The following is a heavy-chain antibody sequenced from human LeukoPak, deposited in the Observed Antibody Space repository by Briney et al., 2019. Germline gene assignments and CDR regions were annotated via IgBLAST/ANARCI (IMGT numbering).Heavy chain of an antibody. J-gene: IGHJ6*02. D-gene: IGHD6-19*01. CDR3: ARRPAYSIGVYYYYGMDV. V-gene: IGHV3-23*01. CDR2: ISGSGAST. Sequence: GGSLRLSCLTSGFTLSTNAMSWVRQAPGKGLEWISGISGSGASTYYADSVKGRFTISRDDSRNTLYLQMNSLRGDDTAVYYCARRPAYSIGVYYYYGMDVWGQGTTVTVSS. CDR1: GFTLSTNA.